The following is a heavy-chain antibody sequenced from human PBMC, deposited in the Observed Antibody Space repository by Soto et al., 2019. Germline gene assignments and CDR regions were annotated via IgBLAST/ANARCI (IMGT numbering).Heavy chain of an antibody. CDR3: AKPGRDGYWLDP. CDR2: IDWDNDK. D-gene: IGHD2-15*01. V-gene: IGHV2-70*04. Sequence: SGPTLVNPTQTLTLTCTFSGFSLTTSGVRVSWIRQPPGKALEWLARIDWDNDKFYSTSLKTRLTISKDTSKNQVVLTMTNMDPVDTATYYCAKPGRDGYWLDPWGQGPLVTVYS. J-gene: IGHJ5*02. CDR1: GFSLTTSGVR.